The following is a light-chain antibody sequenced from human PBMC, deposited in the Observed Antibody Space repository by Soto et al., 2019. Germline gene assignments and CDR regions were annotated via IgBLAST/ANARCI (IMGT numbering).Light chain of an antibody. CDR3: SSFTSSSTYV. V-gene: IGLV2-14*01. Sequence: QSALTQPASVSGSPGQSITISCTGTSRDVGGYNYVSWYQQHPGKAPKLMIYEVSNRPSGVSNRFSGSKSGDTAPLTISGLQTEDEADYYCSSFTSSSTYVFGTGTKLTVL. CDR1: SRDVGGYNY. J-gene: IGLJ1*01. CDR2: EVS.